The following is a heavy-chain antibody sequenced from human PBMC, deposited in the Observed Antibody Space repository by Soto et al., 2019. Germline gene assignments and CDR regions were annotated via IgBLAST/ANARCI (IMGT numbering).Heavy chain of an antibody. CDR3: ASQTYGDYQDY. V-gene: IGHV4-39*01. CDR2: IYYSGTT. Sequence: SETHSLTSTVSGGSSSSSGYYWSWIRQHPGKGLEWIGSIYYSGTTYYNPSLKSRVTISVDRSRKQFSLNLSSVTAADTAVYYCASQTYGDYQDYWGQGTLVTVSS. CDR1: GGSSSSSGYY. J-gene: IGHJ4*02. D-gene: IGHD4-17*01.